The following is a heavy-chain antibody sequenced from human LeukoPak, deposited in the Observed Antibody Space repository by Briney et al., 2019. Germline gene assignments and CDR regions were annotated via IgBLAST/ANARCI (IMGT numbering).Heavy chain of an antibody. J-gene: IGHJ4*02. V-gene: IGHV3-30-3*01. CDR1: GFTFSSSP. CDR3: ATTTFPVTTGEFDY. Sequence: GGSPRLSCAAPGFTFSSSPMHWVRPAPGKGLEWVAVISYDGSNKYYADSVQCRFTIYRDNSKNTLYLQMNSLRAEDTAVYYCATTTFPVTTGEFDYWGQGTLVTVSS. CDR2: ISYDGSNK. D-gene: IGHD3-16*01.